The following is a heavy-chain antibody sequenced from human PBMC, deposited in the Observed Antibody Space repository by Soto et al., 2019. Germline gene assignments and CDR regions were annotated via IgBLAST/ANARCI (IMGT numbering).Heavy chain of an antibody. J-gene: IGHJ1*01. CDR2: IRSKANDYAT. CDR3: TGGYCTGGTCYSGYFQH. V-gene: IGHV3-73*02. D-gene: IGHD2-15*01. CDR1: GFTFSGST. Sequence: EVQLVQSGGGLVQPGGSLKLSCAASGFTFSGSTGHWVRQASGEGLQWVGRIRSKANDYATTYIASVKGRFTISRDDSRHTAYLQMRDLKTEDTAVYYCTGGYCTGGTCYSGYFQHWGQGALVTVFS.